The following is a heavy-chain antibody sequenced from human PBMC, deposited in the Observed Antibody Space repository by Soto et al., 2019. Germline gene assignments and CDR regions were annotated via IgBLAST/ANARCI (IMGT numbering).Heavy chain of an antibody. J-gene: IGHJ3*01. CDR1: GFTFSTFS. V-gene: IGHV3-30-3*01. CDR2: ISYHGTNK. Sequence: QVQLVESGGGVVQPGTSLRLSCEASGFTFSTFSIHWVRQAPGKGLEWVSVISYHGTNKYYADSVKGRFTISRDNSKNTLYLEMHSLRAEDTAVYYCAISGGAFDLWGQGTMVTVSS. CDR3: AISGGAFDL. D-gene: IGHD3-10*01.